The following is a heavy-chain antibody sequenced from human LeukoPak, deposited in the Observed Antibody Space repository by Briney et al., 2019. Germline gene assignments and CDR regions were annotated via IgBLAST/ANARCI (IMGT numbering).Heavy chain of an antibody. CDR3: ARHNWNYGWFDP. D-gene: IGHD1-7*01. Sequence: SVKVSCKASGGTFSSYAISWVRQAPGQGLEWMGRIIPIFGTANYAQKLQGRVTITTDESTSTAYMELSSLRSEDTAVYYCARHNWNYGWFDPWGQGTLVTVSS. V-gene: IGHV1-69*05. J-gene: IGHJ5*02. CDR2: IIPIFGTA. CDR1: GGTFSSYA.